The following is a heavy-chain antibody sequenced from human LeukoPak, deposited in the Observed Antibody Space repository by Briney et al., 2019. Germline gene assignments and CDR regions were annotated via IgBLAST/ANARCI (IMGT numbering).Heavy chain of an antibody. Sequence: GASVKVSCKASGYTLDRFGISWVRQAPGLGLEWVGWINPYNGKTIFGEKFQGRVTLTTDTSTSTVYMEMTSLRSDDTAVYFCARDTPQHLKRFDYWGQGTLATVSS. CDR1: GYTLDRFG. CDR2: INPYNGKT. D-gene: IGHD6-13*01. CDR3: ARDTPQHLKRFDY. J-gene: IGHJ4*02. V-gene: IGHV1-18*01.